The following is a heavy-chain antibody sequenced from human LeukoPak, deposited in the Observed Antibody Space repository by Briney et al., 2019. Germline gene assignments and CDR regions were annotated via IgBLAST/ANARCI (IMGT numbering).Heavy chain of an antibody. J-gene: IGHJ4*02. Sequence: GGSLRLSCAASGFTFSSYSMNWVRQAPGKGLEWVSSITSSNNYIYYGDSVKGRFTISRDNSKSTLSLQMNSLRAEDTAIYYCATYRQVLLPFESWGQGTLVTVSS. D-gene: IGHD2-8*02. CDR2: ITSSNNYI. CDR1: GFTFSSYS. CDR3: ATYRQVLLPFES. V-gene: IGHV3-21*04.